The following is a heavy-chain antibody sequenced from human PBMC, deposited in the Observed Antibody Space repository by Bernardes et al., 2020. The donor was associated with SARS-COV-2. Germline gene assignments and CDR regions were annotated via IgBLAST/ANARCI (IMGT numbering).Heavy chain of an antibody. CDR2: ISSNGGST. J-gene: IGHJ6*02. Sequence: GGSLRLSCSASGFTFSTYAMLWVRQAPGKGLEYVSGISSNGGSTYYADSVKGRFTISRDNSKNTLYLQMSSLRAEDTAVYFCVKDIEGYCSSTSCSFYGMDVWGQGTTVTVSS. V-gene: IGHV3-64D*08. D-gene: IGHD2-2*01. CDR1: GFTFSTYA. CDR3: VKDIEGYCSSTSCSFYGMDV.